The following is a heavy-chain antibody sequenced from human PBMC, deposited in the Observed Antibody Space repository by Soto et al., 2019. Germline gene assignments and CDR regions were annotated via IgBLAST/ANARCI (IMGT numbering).Heavy chain of an antibody. Sequence: GGSLRLSCAASGFTFSSYAMRWVRQAPGKGLEWVAVISYDGSNKYYADSVKGRFTISRDNSKNTLYLQMNSLRAEDTAVYYCAKSRVVVAATYYYYYGMDVWGQGTTVTVSS. V-gene: IGHV3-30*18. D-gene: IGHD2-15*01. CDR1: GFTFSSYA. CDR3: AKSRVVVAATYYYYYGMDV. CDR2: ISYDGSNK. J-gene: IGHJ6*02.